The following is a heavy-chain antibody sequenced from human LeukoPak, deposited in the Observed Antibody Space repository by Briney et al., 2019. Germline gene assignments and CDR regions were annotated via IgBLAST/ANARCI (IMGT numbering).Heavy chain of an antibody. D-gene: IGHD3-22*01. J-gene: IGHJ6*02. CDR3: ARVPHYHDSSGAGMDV. Sequence: ASVKVSCKASGYTFTGYYMHWVRQAPGQGLEWMGWINPNSGGTNYAQKFQGRVTMTRDTSISTAYMELSRLRSDDTAVYYCARVPHYHDSSGAGMDVWGQGTTVTVSS. CDR2: INPNSGGT. CDR1: GYTFTGYY. V-gene: IGHV1-2*02.